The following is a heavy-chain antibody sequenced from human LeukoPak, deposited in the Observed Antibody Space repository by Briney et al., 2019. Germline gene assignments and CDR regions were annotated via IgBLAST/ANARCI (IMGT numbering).Heavy chain of an antibody. V-gene: IGHV3-11*05. CDR3: AKEGRAGTRGRNWFDP. D-gene: IGHD6-13*01. CDR1: GFTFSDYY. CDR2: ISSSSSYI. Sequence: PGGSLRLSCAASGFTFSDYYMSWIRQAPGKGLEWVSSISSSSSYIYYADSVKGRFTISRDNSKNTLYLQMNSLRAEDTAVYYCAKEGRAGTRGRNWFDPWGQGTLVTVSS. J-gene: IGHJ5*02.